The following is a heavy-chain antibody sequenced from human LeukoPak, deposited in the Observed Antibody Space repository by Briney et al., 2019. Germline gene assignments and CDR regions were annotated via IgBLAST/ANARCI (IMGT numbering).Heavy chain of an antibody. Sequence: GRSLRLSCTTSGFTFADYAMSWFRQAPGKGLEWVCFIRAKVLGGTTEYAAYVKGRFTISRDDSKRRAYLQMNCLKTEDTAMYYCARDVGKRTTQPGVYWGQGTLVTVSS. D-gene: IGHD4-11*01. V-gene: IGHV3-49*03. CDR1: GFTFADYA. CDR2: IRAKVLGGTT. CDR3: ARDVGKRTTQPGVY. J-gene: IGHJ4*02.